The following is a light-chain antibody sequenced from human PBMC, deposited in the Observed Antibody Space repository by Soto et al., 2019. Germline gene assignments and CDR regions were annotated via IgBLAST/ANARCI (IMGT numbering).Light chain of an antibody. J-gene: IGLJ1*01. V-gene: IGLV2-14*01. CDR1: SSDVGGYNY. CDR3: SSYTGGNPSYV. Sequence: QSALTQPASVSGSPGQSITISCAGTSSDVGGYNYVSWYQQHPGKAPKLIIFEVSNRPSGVSNRFSASKSVNTASLTISGLQAEDEADYYCSSYTGGNPSYVFGTGTKVTVL. CDR2: EVS.